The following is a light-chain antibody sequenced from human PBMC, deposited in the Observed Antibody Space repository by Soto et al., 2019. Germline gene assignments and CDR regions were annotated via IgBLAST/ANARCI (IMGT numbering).Light chain of an antibody. CDR1: NIGSKN. Sequence: SSELTQPLSVSVALGQTARITCGGNNIGSKNVHWYQQKPGQAPVLVIYRDSNRPSGIPERFSGSNSGNTATLTISRAQAGDEADYYCQVWDSGHVVFGGGTKLTVL. CDR2: RDS. CDR3: QVWDSGHVV. V-gene: IGLV3-9*01. J-gene: IGLJ2*01.